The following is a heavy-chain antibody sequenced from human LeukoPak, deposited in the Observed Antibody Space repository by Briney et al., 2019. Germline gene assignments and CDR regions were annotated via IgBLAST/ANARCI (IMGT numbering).Heavy chain of an antibody. CDR1: GFTFSSYG. V-gene: IGHV3-30*18. Sequence: GGSLRLSCAASGFTFSSYGMHWVRQAPGKGLEWVAVISYDGSNKYYADSVKGRFTISRDNSKNTLYLQMNSLRAEDTAVYYCAKDIYSSGWLYYYGMDVWGQGTTVTVSS. D-gene: IGHD6-19*01. CDR2: ISYDGSNK. J-gene: IGHJ6*02. CDR3: AKDIYSSGWLYYYGMDV.